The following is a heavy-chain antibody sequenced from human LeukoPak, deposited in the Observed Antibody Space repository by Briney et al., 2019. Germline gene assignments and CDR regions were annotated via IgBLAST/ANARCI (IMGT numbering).Heavy chain of an antibody. CDR1: GGSISPYY. CDR3: ARAETLAAIYFDF. Sequence: SETLSLTCSVSGGSISPYYWSWIRQPPGKGLEWIGYIFYSGITTYNPSLKSRVSISLDSSKNQFFLRSTSVTAADTAIYYCARAETLAAIYFDFWGQGRLVTVSS. J-gene: IGHJ4*02. V-gene: IGHV4-59*01. D-gene: IGHD6-25*01. CDR2: IFYSGIT.